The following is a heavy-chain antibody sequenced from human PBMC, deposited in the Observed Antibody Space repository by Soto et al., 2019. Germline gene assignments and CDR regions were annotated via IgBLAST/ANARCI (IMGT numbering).Heavy chain of an antibody. J-gene: IGHJ4*02. D-gene: IGHD3-22*01. Sequence: QVQLVQSGAEVKKPGASVKVSCKASGYTFTSYGISWVRQAPGQGLEWMGWISAYNGNTNYAQKLHGRITRTTGTSQSTASTELRSLRSDDAAVYYCARDRDYYDSRGYYEVWPVLDYWGQGPLVTVSS. CDR2: ISAYNGNT. V-gene: IGHV1-18*01. CDR1: GYTFTSYG. CDR3: ARDRDYYDSRGYYEVWPVLDY.